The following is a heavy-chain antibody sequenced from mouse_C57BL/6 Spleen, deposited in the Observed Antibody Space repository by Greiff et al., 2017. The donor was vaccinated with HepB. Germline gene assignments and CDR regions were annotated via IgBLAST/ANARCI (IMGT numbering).Heavy chain of an antibody. J-gene: IGHJ3*01. V-gene: IGHV1-50*01. D-gene: IGHD3-2*02. CDR3: ARRAQATWFAY. CDR1: GYTFTSYW. CDR2: IDPSDSYT. Sequence: VQLQQSGAELVKPGASVKLSCKASGYTFTSYWMQWVKQRPGQGLEWIGEIDPSDSYTNYNQKFKGKATLTVDTSSSTAYMQLSSLTSEDSAVYYCARRAQATWFAYWGQGTLVTVSA.